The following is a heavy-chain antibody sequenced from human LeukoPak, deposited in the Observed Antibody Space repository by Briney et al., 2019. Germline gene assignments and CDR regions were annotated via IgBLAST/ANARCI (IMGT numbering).Heavy chain of an antibody. CDR1: GYTFTGYY. J-gene: IGHJ6*02. CDR2: INPNSGGT. V-gene: IGHV1-2*06. CDR3: AREQGSTSWYYYYYYGMDV. Sequence: GASVKVSCKASGYTFTGYYMHWVRQAPGQGLEWMGRINPNSGGTNYAQKFQGRVTMTTDTSTSTAYMELRSLRSDDTAVYYCAREQGSTSWYYYYYYGMDVWGQGTTVTVSS. D-gene: IGHD2-2*01.